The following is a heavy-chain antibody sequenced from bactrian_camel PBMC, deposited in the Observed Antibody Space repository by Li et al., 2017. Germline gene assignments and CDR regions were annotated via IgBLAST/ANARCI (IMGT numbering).Heavy chain of an antibody. V-gene: IGHV3S53*01. J-gene: IGHJ4*01. CDR1: GHTYSSYY. Sequence: QVQLVESGGGLVQPGGSLRLSCATSGHTYSSYYMGWFHQAPGKEREAVAGIDSDGRTSYADSVKGRFAISQDNAKHTVYLQMSSLKPEDTAMYYCAAGEWVAAPDRESEFRIPVLGPGDPGHRL. CDR2: IDSDGRT. D-gene: IGHD7*01. CDR3: AAGEWVAAPDRESEFRIPV.